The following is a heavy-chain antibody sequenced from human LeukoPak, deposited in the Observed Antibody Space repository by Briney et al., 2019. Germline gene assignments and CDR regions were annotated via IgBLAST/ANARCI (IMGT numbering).Heavy chain of an antibody. CDR2: MNPNSGNT. CDR1: GYTFTKYD. D-gene: IGHD5-18*01. CDR3: ARLIGAYSSGWGFDY. J-gene: IGHJ4*02. V-gene: IGHV1-8*01. Sequence: ASVKISCKASGYTFTKYDINWVRQATGQGLEWMGWMNPNSGNTGYAQKFHGRVTMTRNSSISTGYMELSSLRSEDTAVYYCARLIGAYSSGWGFDYWGQGTLVTVSS.